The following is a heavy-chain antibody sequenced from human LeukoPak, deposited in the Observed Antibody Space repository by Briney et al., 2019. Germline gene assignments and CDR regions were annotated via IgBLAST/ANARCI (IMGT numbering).Heavy chain of an antibody. V-gene: IGHV4-34*01. CDR2: INHSGST. D-gene: IGHD6-13*01. CDR3: ARVSKSSSWEYYFDY. J-gene: IGHJ4*02. CDR1: GGSFSGYY. Sequence: SETLSLTCAVYGGSFSGYYWSWIRQPPGKGLEWIGEINHSGSTNYNPSLKSRVTMSVDTSKNQFSLKLSSVTAADTAVYYCARVSKSSSWEYYFDYWGQGTLVTVSS.